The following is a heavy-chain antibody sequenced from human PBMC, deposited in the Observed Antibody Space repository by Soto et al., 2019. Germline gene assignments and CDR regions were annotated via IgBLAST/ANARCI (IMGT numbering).Heavy chain of an antibody. CDR1: GGSISSGGYY. V-gene: IGHV4-31*03. CDR3: ASLSGAYYGMDV. J-gene: IGHJ6*02. Sequence: PSETLSLTCTVSGGSISSGGYYWSWIRQHPGKGLEWIGYIYYSGSTYYNPSLKSRVTISVDRSKNQFSLKLSSVTAADTAVYYCASLSGAYYGMDVWGQGTTVTVSS. D-gene: IGHD1-26*01. CDR2: IYYSGST.